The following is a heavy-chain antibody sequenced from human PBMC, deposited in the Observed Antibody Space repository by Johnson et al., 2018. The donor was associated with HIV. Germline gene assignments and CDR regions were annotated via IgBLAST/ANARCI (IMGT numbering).Heavy chain of an antibody. V-gene: IGHV3-30-3*01. D-gene: IGHD2-21*02. CDR2: ISYDGSSK. J-gene: IGHJ3*02. CDR3: AKVKYGGLLPNDAFDI. Sequence: QVQLVESGGGLVQPGGSLRLSCAASGFTFSDHAMHWVRQAPGKGLEWVAVISYDGSSKYYADSVKGRFTISRDNSKNTLYLQMNSLRAEDTALYYCAKVKYGGLLPNDAFDIWGQGTMVTVSS. CDR1: GFTFSDHA.